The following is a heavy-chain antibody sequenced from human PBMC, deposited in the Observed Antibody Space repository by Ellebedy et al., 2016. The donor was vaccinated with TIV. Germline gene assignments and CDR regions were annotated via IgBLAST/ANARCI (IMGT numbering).Heavy chain of an antibody. J-gene: IGHJ4*02. Sequence: AASVKVSCKASGGTFSSYAISWVRQAPGQGLEWMGGIIPIFGTANYAQKFQGRVTITADESTSTAYMELSSLRSEDTAVYYCAREPIGYCSGGSCYSAVWGQGTTVTVSS. CDR1: GGTFSSYA. D-gene: IGHD2-15*01. CDR3: AREPIGYCSGGSCYSAV. CDR2: IIPIFGTA. V-gene: IGHV1-69*13.